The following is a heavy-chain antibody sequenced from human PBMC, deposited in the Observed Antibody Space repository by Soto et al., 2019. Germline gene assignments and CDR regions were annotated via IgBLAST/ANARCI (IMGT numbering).Heavy chain of an antibody. J-gene: IGHJ4*02. CDR3: AGHMGAVAAPLAY. Sequence: SETLSLTCTVSGGSIRDTIYYWGWIRQPPGKGLEWIGSIHYSGSTHYNPSLKSRVTISVDPSKSQFSLNLTSVTPADTSVYYCAGHMGAVAAPLAYWGQGTVVTVSS. D-gene: IGHD6-19*01. V-gene: IGHV4-39*01. CDR1: GGSIRDTIYY. CDR2: IHYSGST.